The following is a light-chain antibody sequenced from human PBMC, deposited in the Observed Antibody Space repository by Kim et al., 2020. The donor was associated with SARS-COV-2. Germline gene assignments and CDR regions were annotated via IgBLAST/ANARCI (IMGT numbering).Light chain of an antibody. CDR2: DAS. Sequence: EIVLTQSPATLSLSPGERATLSCRASQSVSSYLAWYQQKPGQAPRLLIYDASNRATGIPARFSGSGSGTDFTLTISSLEPEDFAVYYCQQRSNWPPWTFGQGTKGDSK. CDR1: QSVSSY. V-gene: IGKV3-11*01. J-gene: IGKJ1*01. CDR3: QQRSNWPPWT.